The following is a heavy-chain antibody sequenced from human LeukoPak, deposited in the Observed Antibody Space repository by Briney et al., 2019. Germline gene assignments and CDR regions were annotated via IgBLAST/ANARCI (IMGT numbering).Heavy chain of an antibody. CDR1: GFTFSSYG. J-gene: IGHJ4*02. CDR3: AKGRPAKSSGYDSEYDY. CDR2: ISYDGSNK. Sequence: PGGSLRLSCAASGFTFSSYGMHWVRQAPGKGLGWVAVISYDGSNKYYADSVKGRFTISRDNSKNTLYLQMNSLRAEDTAVYYCAKGRPAKSSGYDSEYDYWGQGTLVTVSS. D-gene: IGHD5-12*01. V-gene: IGHV3-30*18.